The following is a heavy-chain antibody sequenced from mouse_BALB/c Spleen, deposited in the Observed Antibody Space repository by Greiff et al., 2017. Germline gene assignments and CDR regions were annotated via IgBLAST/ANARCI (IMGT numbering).Heavy chain of an antibody. V-gene: IGHV14-3*02. CDR2: FDPANGNT. Sequence: EVQLQQSGAELVKPGASVKLSCTASGFNIKDTYMHWVKQRPEQGLEWIGRFDPANGNTKYDPKFQGKATITADTSSNTAYLQLSSLTSEDTAVYYCAQFITTVVADYFDYWGQGTTLTVSS. J-gene: IGHJ2*01. CDR3: AQFITTVVADYFDY. D-gene: IGHD1-1*01. CDR1: GFNIKDTY.